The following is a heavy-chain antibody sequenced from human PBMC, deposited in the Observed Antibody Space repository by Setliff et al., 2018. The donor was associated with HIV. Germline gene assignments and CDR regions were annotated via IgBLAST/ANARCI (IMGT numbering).Heavy chain of an antibody. CDR2: IYFTGST. CDR1: GGSISDSSYC. Sequence: PSETLSLTCTVSGGSISDSSYCWGWIRQPPGKGLEWIGSIYFTGSTYNNPSLKTRFSLSVDTSKNKFSLKVTSVTAADTAVYYCARHVHDVLTGLNWLDPWGQGTLVTVSS. J-gene: IGHJ5*02. CDR3: ARHVHDVLTGLNWLDP. V-gene: IGHV4-39*01. D-gene: IGHD3-9*01.